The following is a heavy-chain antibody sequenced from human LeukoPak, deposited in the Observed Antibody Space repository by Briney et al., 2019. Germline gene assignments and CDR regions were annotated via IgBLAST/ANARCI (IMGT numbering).Heavy chain of an antibody. CDR3: ARRAYSSSWGFDY. Sequence: PSETLSLTCTVSGASFSSSTYYWGWIRQPPGKGLEWIGSIYYSGSTYYNPSLKSRVTISVDTSKNQFSLKLSSVTAADTAVYYCARRAYSSSWGFDYWGQGTLVTVSS. CDR2: IYYSGST. V-gene: IGHV4-39*07. D-gene: IGHD6-13*01. CDR1: GASFSSSTYY. J-gene: IGHJ4*02.